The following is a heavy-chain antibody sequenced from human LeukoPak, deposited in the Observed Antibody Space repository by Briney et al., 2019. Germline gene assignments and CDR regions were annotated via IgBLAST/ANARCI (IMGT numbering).Heavy chain of an antibody. J-gene: IGHJ5*02. CDR2: INAGNGNT. CDR3: ARDLSDYYDSSGYPPRWFDP. D-gene: IGHD3-22*01. CDR1: GYTFTSYA. V-gene: IGHV1-3*01. Sequence: ASVKVSCKASGYTFTSYAMHWVRQAPGQRLEWMGWINAGNGNTKYSQKFQGRVTITRDTSASTAYMELSGLRSEDTAVYYCARDLSDYYDSSGYPPRWFDPWGQGTLVTVSS.